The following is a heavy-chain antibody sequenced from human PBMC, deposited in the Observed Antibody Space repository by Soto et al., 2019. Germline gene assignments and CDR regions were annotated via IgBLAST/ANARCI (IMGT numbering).Heavy chain of an antibody. CDR1: GSTFSNYG. J-gene: IGHJ4*02. V-gene: IGHV3-30*18. D-gene: IGHD1-1*01. CDR3: AKSVYNWNDGFFGY. Sequence: GGSLRLSCAASGSTFSNYGMHWVRQAPGKGLEWVAVISYDGTNKYYADSVKGRFTISRDNSKNTLYLQMSSLRAEDTAVYLCAKSVYNWNDGFFGYWGQGTLGNVPS. CDR2: ISYDGTNK.